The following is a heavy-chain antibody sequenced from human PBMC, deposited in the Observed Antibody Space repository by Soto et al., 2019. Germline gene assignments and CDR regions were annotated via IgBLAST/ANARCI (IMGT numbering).Heavy chain of an antibody. D-gene: IGHD1-1*01. CDR3: ARHSPGVQLEILPDAFDL. CDR2: ISAYNGNT. V-gene: IGHV1-18*01. J-gene: IGHJ3*01. Sequence: ASVKVSCKASGYTFTSYGISWVRQAPGQGREWIGWISAYNGNTNYAQTLQGRGTMTTGISTSTAYMELRSLRSDDTAIYYCARHSPGVQLEILPDAFDLXX. CDR1: GYTFTSYG.